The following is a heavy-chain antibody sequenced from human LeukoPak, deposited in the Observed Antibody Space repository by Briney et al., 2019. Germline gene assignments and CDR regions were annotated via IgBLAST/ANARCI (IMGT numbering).Heavy chain of an antibody. D-gene: IGHD6-19*01. CDR2: INHSGST. V-gene: IGHV4-34*01. Sequence: KPSGTLSLTCAVYGGSFSGYYWSWIRQPPGKGLEWIGEINHSGSTNYNPSLKSRVTISVDTSKNQFSLKLSSVTAADTAVYYCARYKAGTIGPVDYWGQGTLVTVSS. CDR1: GGSFSGYY. J-gene: IGHJ4*02. CDR3: ARYKAGTIGPVDY.